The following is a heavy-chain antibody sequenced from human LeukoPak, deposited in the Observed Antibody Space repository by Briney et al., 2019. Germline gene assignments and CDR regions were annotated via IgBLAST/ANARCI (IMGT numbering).Heavy chain of an antibody. Sequence: TSETLSLTCTVSGVSISSSNSYWSWIRQPAGKGLEWIGRIYTSGSTKYNPSLKSRVTMSVDTSKNQFSLKLSSVTAADTAVYYCAREKFDGWFGRVDYWGQGTLVTVSS. D-gene: IGHD3-10*01. CDR3: AREKFDGWFGRVDY. V-gene: IGHV4-61*02. CDR1: GVSISSSNSY. CDR2: IYTSGST. J-gene: IGHJ4*02.